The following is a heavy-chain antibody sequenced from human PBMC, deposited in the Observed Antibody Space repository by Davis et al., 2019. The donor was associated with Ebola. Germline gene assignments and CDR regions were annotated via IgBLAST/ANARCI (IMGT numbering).Heavy chain of an antibody. J-gene: IGHJ6*02. Sequence: ASVKVSCKASGYTFTGYYMHWVRQAPGQGLEWMGWINPNSGGTNYAQKFQGWVTMTRDTSISTAYMELSRLRSDDTAVYYCARDPVLYYYGMDVWGQGTTVTVSS. V-gene: IGHV1-2*04. CDR3: ARDPVLYYYGMDV. CDR2: INPNSGGT. CDR1: GYTFTGYY.